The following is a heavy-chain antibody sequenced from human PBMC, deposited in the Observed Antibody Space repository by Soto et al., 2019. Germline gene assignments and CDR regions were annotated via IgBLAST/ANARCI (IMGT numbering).Heavy chain of an antibody. CDR1: GFTFSSFG. V-gene: IGHV3-30*18. Sequence: QVPLVESGGGVVQPGRSLRLSCAASGFTFSSFGMHWVRQAPGKGLEWVAVISYDGSSKYYVDSVKGRFTISRDNSKNTLYLQMNSLRVEDTAVYYCAKDRMYYYYGMDVWGQGTTVTVSS. J-gene: IGHJ6*02. CDR2: ISYDGSSK. CDR3: AKDRMYYYYGMDV.